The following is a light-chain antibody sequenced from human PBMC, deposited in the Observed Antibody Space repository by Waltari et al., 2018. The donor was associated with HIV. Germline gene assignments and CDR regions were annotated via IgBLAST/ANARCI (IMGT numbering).Light chain of an antibody. Sequence: EIVLTQSPGTLSLSPGERATLSCRASQSVSSSDLAWYQRKPGQAPRLLIYGASRRATGIPDRFSGSGSGTDFTLTISRLEPEDFAVYYCQQYGSSRTFGPGTKVDIK. J-gene: IGKJ3*01. CDR1: QSVSSSD. V-gene: IGKV3-20*01. CDR2: GAS. CDR3: QQYGSSRT.